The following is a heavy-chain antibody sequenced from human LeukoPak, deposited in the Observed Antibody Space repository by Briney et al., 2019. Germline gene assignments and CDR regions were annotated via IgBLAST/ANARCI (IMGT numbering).Heavy chain of an antibody. CDR3: AKASRPTVSWFDA. J-gene: IGHJ5*02. D-gene: IGHD4-11*01. CDR1: GFTFSSYA. V-gene: IGHV3-23*01. CDR2: ITGSGGST. Sequence: PGGSLRLSCAASGFTFSSYAMSWVRQAPGKGLEWVSAITGSGGSTYYVDSVKGRFTISRDNSKNTMYLQMNSLRAEDTAVYYCAKASRPTVSWFDAWGQGTLVTVSS.